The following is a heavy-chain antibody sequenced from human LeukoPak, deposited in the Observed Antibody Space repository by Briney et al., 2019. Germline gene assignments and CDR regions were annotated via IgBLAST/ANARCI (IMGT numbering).Heavy chain of an antibody. CDR2: ISDSGDAT. Sequence: GGPLRLSCEVSGFIFSYYGMNWVRQAPGKGLEWVSAISDSGDATYYADSVKGRFTISRDNSKSTLYLQMNNLRAEDTALYYCAKERGHSKPFDYWGQGTLVTVSS. V-gene: IGHV3-23*01. D-gene: IGHD4-23*01. CDR3: AKERGHSKPFDY. CDR1: GFIFSYYG. J-gene: IGHJ4*02.